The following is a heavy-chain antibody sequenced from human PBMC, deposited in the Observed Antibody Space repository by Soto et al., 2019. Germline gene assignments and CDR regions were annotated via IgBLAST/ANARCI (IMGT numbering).Heavy chain of an antibody. Sequence: EVQLVESGGGLVQPGGSLRLSCAASGFTFSSYWMSWVRQAPGKGLEWVANIKQDGSEKYYVDSVKGRFTISRDNAKNSLYLQMNSLRAEDTAVYYCARDVGYCSGGSCYYNVAQHDAFDIWGQGTMVTVSS. CDR3: ARDVGYCSGGSCYYNVAQHDAFDI. D-gene: IGHD2-15*01. CDR2: IKQDGSEK. J-gene: IGHJ3*02. V-gene: IGHV3-7*03. CDR1: GFTFSSYW.